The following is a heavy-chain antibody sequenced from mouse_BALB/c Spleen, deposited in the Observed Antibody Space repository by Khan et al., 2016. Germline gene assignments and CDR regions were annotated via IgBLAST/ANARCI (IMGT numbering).Heavy chain of an antibody. J-gene: IGHJ2*01. V-gene: IGHV2-9*02. CDR3: ARSKYHAGY. CDR2: IWGGGST. D-gene: IGHD4-1*01. CDR1: GYSLTRYG. Sequence: QVQLKESGPGLVAPSQSLSITCTVYGYSLTRYGVHWVRQPPGKGLEWLGLIWGGGSTNYNWALMSRLSISLGNSKRLVFLIMNSLQTDDTASYYCARSKYHAGYWGQGTTLTVSS.